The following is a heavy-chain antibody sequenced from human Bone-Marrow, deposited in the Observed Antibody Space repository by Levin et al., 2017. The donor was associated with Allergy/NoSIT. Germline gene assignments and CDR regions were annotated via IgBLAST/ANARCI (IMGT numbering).Heavy chain of an antibody. CDR1: GFTFSDHY. CDR2: TRNKANSYTT. CDR3: ARENIAAAGTGWYFDL. J-gene: IGHJ2*01. Sequence: GGSLRLSCAASGFTFSDHYMDWVRQAPGKGLEWVGRTRNKANSYTTEYAASVKGRFTISRDDSKNSLYLQMNSLKTEDTAVYYCARENIAAAGTGWYFDLWGRGTLVTVSS. V-gene: IGHV3-72*01. D-gene: IGHD6-13*01.